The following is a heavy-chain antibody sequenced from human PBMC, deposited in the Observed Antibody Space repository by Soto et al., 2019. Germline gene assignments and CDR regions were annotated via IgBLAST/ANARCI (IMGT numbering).Heavy chain of an antibody. V-gene: IGHV1-46*01. CDR2: INPSGGST. Sequence: ASVTVSCKASGYTFTSYYMHWVRQAPGQGLEWMGIINPSGGSTSYAQKFQGRVTMTRDTSTSTVYMELSSLRSEDTAVYYCVRDYTRITGTTYGMDAWGQGTTVTVS. J-gene: IGHJ6*02. CDR3: VRDYTRITGTTYGMDA. D-gene: IGHD1-7*01. CDR1: GYTFTSYY.